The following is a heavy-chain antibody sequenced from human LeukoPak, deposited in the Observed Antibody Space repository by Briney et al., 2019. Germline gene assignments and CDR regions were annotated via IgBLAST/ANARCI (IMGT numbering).Heavy chain of an antibody. J-gene: IGHJ2*01. CDR1: GFTFSSYD. CDR3: ARSRIAVAGDWYFDL. Sequence: GGSLRLSCAASGFTFSSYDMHWVRQATGKGLEWVSAIGTAGDTYYPGSVKGRFTISRENAKNSLYLQMNSLRAGDTAVYYCARSRIAVAGDWYFDLWGRGNLVTVSS. V-gene: IGHV3-13*04. CDR2: IGTAGDT. D-gene: IGHD6-19*01.